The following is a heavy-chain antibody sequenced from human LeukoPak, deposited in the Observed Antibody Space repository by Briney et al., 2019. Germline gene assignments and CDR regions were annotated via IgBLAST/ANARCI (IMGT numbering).Heavy chain of an antibody. CDR1: GFTFSSYA. V-gene: IGHV3-23*01. J-gene: IGHJ4*02. CDR3: AKDQGIAAEVPDY. Sequence: GGSLRLSCAASGFTFSSYAMTWVRQAPGKGLEWVSTISRDGGTTYYPDSVKGRFTISRDNSKNTLYLQMNSLRAEDTAVYYCAKDQGIAAEVPDYWGQGTLVTVSS. D-gene: IGHD6-13*01. CDR2: ISRDGGTT.